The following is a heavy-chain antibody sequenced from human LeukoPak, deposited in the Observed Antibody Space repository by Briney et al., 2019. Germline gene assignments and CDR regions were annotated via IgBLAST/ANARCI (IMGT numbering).Heavy chain of an antibody. CDR1: GFTFSTYS. CDR3: ARGRDTSGHYYGY. D-gene: IGHD3-22*01. CDR2: ISSGSTTI. V-gene: IGHV3-48*01. Sequence: PGGSLRLSRADSGFTFSTYSMNWVRQAPGKGLEWVSYISSGSTTIYYADSVKGRFTISRDNAKNSLYLQMNSLRAEDTAVYYCARGRDTSGHYYGYWGQGTLVTVSS. J-gene: IGHJ4*02.